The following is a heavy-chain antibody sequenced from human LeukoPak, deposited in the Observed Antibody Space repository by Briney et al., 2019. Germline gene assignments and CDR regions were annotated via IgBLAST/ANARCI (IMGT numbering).Heavy chain of an antibody. Sequence: GGSLRLSCAASGFTFSSYSMNWVRQAPGKGLEWVSSISSSSSYIYYADSVKGRFTISRDNAKNSLYLQMNSLRAEDTAVYYCARHSPIIVVVPAAVDYWGQGTLVTVSS. D-gene: IGHD2-2*01. CDR2: ISSSSSYI. CDR1: GFTFSSYS. CDR3: ARHSPIIVVVPAAVDY. J-gene: IGHJ4*02. V-gene: IGHV3-21*01.